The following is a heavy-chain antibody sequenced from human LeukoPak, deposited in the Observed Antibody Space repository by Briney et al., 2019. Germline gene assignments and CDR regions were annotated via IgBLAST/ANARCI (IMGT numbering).Heavy chain of an antibody. D-gene: IGHD3-10*01. J-gene: IGHJ3*02. Sequence: GGSLRLSCAASRFSFSSYAMSWVRQAPGKGLEWVSVMYSGGSTYYADSVKGRFTISRDNSKNTQYLQMNSLRAEDTAVYYCARDRGAFDIWGQGTMVTVS. CDR2: MYSGGST. CDR3: ARDRGAFDI. CDR1: RFSFSSYA. V-gene: IGHV3-53*01.